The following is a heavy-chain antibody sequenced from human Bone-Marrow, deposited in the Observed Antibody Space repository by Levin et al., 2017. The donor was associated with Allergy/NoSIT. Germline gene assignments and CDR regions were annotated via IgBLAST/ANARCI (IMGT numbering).Heavy chain of an antibody. Sequence: GESLKISCAASGFTFSSYTMGWVRQAPGKGPEWVSAIGSSVGGTFFADSVKGRFIISRDNSKNTLYLQMNSLRAEDTAVYFCAKEEHQQCSGDCSRAFDMWGQGTMVTVSS. CDR2: IGSSVGGT. CDR3: AKEEHQQCSGDCSRAFDM. J-gene: IGHJ3*02. D-gene: IGHD2-21*01. V-gene: IGHV3-23*01. CDR1: GFTFSSYT.